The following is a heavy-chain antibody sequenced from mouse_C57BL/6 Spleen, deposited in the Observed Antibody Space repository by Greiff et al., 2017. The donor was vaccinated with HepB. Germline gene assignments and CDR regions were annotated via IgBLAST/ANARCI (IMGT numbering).Heavy chain of an antibody. Sequence: EVKLVESGPGLVKPSQSLSLTCSVTGYSITSGYYWNWIRQFPGNKLEWMGYISYDGSNNYNPSLKNRISITRDTSKNQFFLKLNSVTTEDTATYYCARAHSYYGSTRGAMDYWGQGTSVTVSS. D-gene: IGHD1-1*01. J-gene: IGHJ4*01. CDR3: ARAHSYYGSTRGAMDY. V-gene: IGHV3-6*01. CDR1: GYSITSGYY. CDR2: ISYDGSN.